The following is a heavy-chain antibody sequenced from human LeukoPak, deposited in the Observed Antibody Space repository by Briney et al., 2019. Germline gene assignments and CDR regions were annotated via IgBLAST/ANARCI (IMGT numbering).Heavy chain of an antibody. CDR2: VYYSGGT. J-gene: IGHJ5*01. CDR1: GASISSSIHY. CDR3: ARVTTGSTTLDS. Sequence: SETLSLTCAVSGASISSSIHYWGWVRQPPGKGLEWIGSVYYSGGTYYNPSLESRLTISVDTSNNRFSLKLKSVTAADTAVFYCARVTTGSTTLDSWGQGILVTVSS. V-gene: IGHV4-39*02. D-gene: IGHD1-1*01.